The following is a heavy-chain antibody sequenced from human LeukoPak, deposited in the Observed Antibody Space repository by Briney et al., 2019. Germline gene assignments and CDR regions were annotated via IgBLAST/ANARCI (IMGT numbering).Heavy chain of an antibody. D-gene: IGHD3-3*01. Sequence: GGSLRLSCAASGFTFSSYAMSWVRQAPGKGLEWVSAISGSGGSTYYADSVKGRFTISRDNSKNTLYLQMNSLRAEDTAVYYCPKVWSYYDFWSGYTWGQGTLVTVSS. CDR1: GFTFSSYA. J-gene: IGHJ5*02. CDR2: ISGSGGST. V-gene: IGHV3-23*01. CDR3: PKVWSYYDFWSGYT.